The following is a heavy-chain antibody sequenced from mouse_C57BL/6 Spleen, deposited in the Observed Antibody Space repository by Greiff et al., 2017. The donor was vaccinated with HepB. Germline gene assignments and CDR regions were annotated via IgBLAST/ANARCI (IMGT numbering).Heavy chain of an antibody. CDR3: ARYDYGSSYGFAY. V-gene: IGHV1-69*01. CDR2: IDPSDSYT. D-gene: IGHD1-1*01. Sequence: QVQLKQPGAELVMPGASVKLSCKASGYTFTSYWMHWVKQRPGQGLEWIGEIDPSDSYTNYNQKFKGKSTLTVDKSSSTAYMQLSSLTSEDSAVYYCARYDYGSSYGFAYWGQGTLVTVSA. J-gene: IGHJ3*01. CDR1: GYTFTSYW.